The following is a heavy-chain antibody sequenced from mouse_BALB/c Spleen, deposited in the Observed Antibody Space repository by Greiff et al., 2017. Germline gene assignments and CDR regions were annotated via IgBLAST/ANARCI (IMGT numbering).Heavy chain of an antibody. CDR2: INPYNDGT. Sequence: LQESRPELVKPGASVKMSCKASGYTFTSYVMHWVKQKPGQGLEWIGYINPYNDGTKYNEKFKGKATLTSDKSSSTAYMELSSLTSEDSAVYYCASGDDGYWFAYWGQGTLVTVSA. J-gene: IGHJ3*01. D-gene: IGHD2-3*01. CDR3: ASGDDGYWFAY. V-gene: IGHV1-14*01. CDR1: GYTFTSYV.